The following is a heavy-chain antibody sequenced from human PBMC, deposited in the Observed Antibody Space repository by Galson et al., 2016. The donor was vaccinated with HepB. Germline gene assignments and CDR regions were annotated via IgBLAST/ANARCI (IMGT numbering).Heavy chain of an antibody. J-gene: IGHJ6*02. D-gene: IGHD4-23*01. CDR1: GGSISSSSYY. V-gene: IGHV4-39*01. Sequence: LSLTCTVSGGSISSSSYYWGWIRQPPGKGLEWIGSIYYSGSTYYNPSLKSRVTIHVDTSKNQFSLKLSSVTAADTAVYYCARRGGRYYYYGMDVWGQGTTVTVSS. CDR2: IYYSGST. CDR3: ARRGGRYYYYGMDV.